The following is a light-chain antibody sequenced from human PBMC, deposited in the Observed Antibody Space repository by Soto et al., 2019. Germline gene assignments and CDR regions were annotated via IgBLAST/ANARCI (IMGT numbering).Light chain of an antibody. Sequence: DIQMTQSPSSLSASIGDRVTITCRASQSINRFLNWYQQKPGKAPKLLIYVASSLQSGVPSRFSGSGSGTDFTLTISSLQPEDFATYYCQQLNSYPPYTFGQGTKLEIK. CDR3: QQLNSYPPYT. CDR2: VAS. CDR1: QSINRF. V-gene: IGKV1-39*01. J-gene: IGKJ2*01.